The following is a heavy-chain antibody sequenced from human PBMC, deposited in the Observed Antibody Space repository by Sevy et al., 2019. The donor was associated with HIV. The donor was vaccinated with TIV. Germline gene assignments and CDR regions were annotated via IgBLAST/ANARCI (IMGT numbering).Heavy chain of an antibody. Sequence: GGSLRLSCAASGFTFSSYAMSWVRQAPGKGLEWVSAIRGSGGSTDYADSVKGRFTISRDNSKNTLYLQMNSLRAEDTAVYYSAAVAGTPLAAFDIWGQGTMVTVSS. V-gene: IGHV3-23*01. J-gene: IGHJ3*02. CDR1: GFTFSSYA. CDR3: AAVAGTPLAAFDI. D-gene: IGHD6-19*01. CDR2: IRGSGGST.